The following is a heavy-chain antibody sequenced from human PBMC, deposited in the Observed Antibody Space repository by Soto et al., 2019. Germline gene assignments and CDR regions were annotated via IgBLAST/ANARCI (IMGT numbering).Heavy chain of an antibody. Sequence: GGSLRLSCAASGFTFSSYEMNWVRQAPGKGLEWVPYISSSGSTIYYADSVKGRFTISRDNAKNSLYLQMNSLRAEDTAVYYCAFDPPYYYGSGSSYYFDYWGQGTLVTVSS. CDR2: ISSSGSTI. J-gene: IGHJ4*02. CDR1: GFTFSSYE. D-gene: IGHD3-10*01. V-gene: IGHV3-48*03. CDR3: AFDPPYYYGSGSSYYFDY.